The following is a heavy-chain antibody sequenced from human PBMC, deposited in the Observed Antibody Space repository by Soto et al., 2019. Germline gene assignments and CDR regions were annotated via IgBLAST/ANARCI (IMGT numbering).Heavy chain of an antibody. CDR3: ARGYSGKPTT. CDR2: IYYSGST. D-gene: IGHD5-12*01. J-gene: IGHJ5*02. CDR1: GGYISSYY. Sequence: SETLSLTCTVSGGYISSYYWSWIRQPPGKGLEWIGYIYYSGSTNYNPSLKSRVTISVDTSKNQFSLKLSSVTAADTAVYYCARGYSGKPTTWGQGTLVTVSS. V-gene: IGHV4-59*01.